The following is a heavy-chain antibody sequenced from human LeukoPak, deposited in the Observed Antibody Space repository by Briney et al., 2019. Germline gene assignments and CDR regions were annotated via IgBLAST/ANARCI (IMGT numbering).Heavy chain of an antibody. CDR1: GGSFSGYY. CDR3: ARRRNYYYYYGMDV. CDR2: INHSGST. V-gene: IGHV4-34*01. Sequence: SETLSLTYAVYGGSFSGYYWSWIRQPPGKGLEWIGEINHSGSTNYNPSLKSRVTISVDTSENQFSLKLSSVTAADTAVYYCARRRNYYYYYGMDVWGQGTTVTVSS. J-gene: IGHJ6*02.